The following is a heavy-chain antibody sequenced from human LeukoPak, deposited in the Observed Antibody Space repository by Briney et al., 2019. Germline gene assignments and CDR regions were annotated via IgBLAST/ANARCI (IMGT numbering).Heavy chain of an antibody. CDR3: ARVDSSGWSRVDY. CDR2: INHSGST. J-gene: IGHJ4*02. D-gene: IGHD6-19*01. CDR1: GGSFSGYY. Sequence: PSETLSLTCAVYGGSFSGYYWSWICQPPGKGLEWIGEINHSGSTNYNPSLKSRVTISVDTSKNQFSLKLSSVTAADTAVYYCARVDSSGWSRVDYWGQGTLVTVSS. V-gene: IGHV4-34*01.